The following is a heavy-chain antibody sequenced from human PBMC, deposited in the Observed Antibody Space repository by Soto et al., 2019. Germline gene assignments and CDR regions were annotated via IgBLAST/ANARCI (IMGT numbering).Heavy chain of an antibody. D-gene: IGHD3-10*01. CDR3: ARAYILATMVRGVRSGFDP. CDR1: GGSISSSNW. CDR2: IYHSGST. V-gene: IGHV4-4*02. Sequence: KPSETLSLTCAVSGGSISSSNWWSWVRQPPGKGLEWIGEIYHSGSTNYNPSLKSRVTISVDKSKNQFSLKLSSVTAADTAVYYCARAYILATMVRGVRSGFDPWGQGTLVTVSS. J-gene: IGHJ5*02.